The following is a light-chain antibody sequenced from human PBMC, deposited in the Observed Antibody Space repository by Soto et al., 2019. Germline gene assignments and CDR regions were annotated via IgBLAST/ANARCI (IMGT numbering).Light chain of an antibody. Sequence: EIVMTQSPATLSVSPGERATLSCRASQSVSSNLAWYQQKPGQAPRLLIYVASTRATGIPARFSGSGSGTEFTLTIGSLQSEDFAVYYCQQHNYWPQPFGQGTKVDIK. J-gene: IGKJ2*01. V-gene: IGKV3-15*01. CDR1: QSVSSN. CDR2: VAS. CDR3: QQHNYWPQP.